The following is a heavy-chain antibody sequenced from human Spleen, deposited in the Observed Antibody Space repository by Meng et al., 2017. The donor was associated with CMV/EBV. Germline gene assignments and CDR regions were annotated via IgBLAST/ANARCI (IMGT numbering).Heavy chain of an antibody. J-gene: IGHJ6*02. CDR1: GFTFSSYW. Sequence: GESLKISCAASGFTFSSYWMSWVRQAPGKGLEWVANIKQDGSEKYYVDSVKGRFTISRDNAKNSLYLQMNSLRAEDTAVYYCAKDLTSGYDHYSCYGRYVWGQGTTVTVSS. D-gene: IGHD5-12*01. CDR2: IKQDGSEK. V-gene: IGHV3-7*01. CDR3: AKDLTSGYDHYSCYGRYV.